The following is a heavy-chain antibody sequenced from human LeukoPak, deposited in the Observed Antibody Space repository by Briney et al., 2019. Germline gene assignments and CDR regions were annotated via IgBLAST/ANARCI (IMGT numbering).Heavy chain of an antibody. CDR2: ICYSGST. V-gene: IGHV4-59*08. J-gene: IGHJ2*01. CDR3: ARQGGGFWYFDL. D-gene: IGHD6-25*01. Sequence: SETLSLTCTVSGGSISSYYWSWIRQPPGKGLEWIGYICYSGSTNYNPSLKSRVTISVDTSKNQFSLKLSSVTAADTAVYYCARQGGGFWYFDLWGRGTLVTVSS. CDR1: GGSISSYY.